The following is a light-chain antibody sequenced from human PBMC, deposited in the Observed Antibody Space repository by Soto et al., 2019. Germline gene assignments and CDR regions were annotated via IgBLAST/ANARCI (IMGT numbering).Light chain of an antibody. V-gene: IGKV3-11*01. CDR3: QQRINWPLT. CDR1: QSVSSN. J-gene: IGKJ4*01. Sequence: EIVLTQSPATLSLSPGERATLSCRASQSVSSNLAWYQQKPGQAPRLLIFDAYNRATGIPGRFSGSGSGTDFTLTISSLEPEDFAVYYCQQRINWPLTFGGGTQVKIK. CDR2: DAY.